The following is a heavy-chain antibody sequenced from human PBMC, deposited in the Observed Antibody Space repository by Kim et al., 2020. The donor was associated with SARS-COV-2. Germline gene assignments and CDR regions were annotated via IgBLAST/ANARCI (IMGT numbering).Heavy chain of an antibody. Sequence: GGSLRLSCAASGFTFSSYSMNWVRQAPGKGLEWVSSISSSSSYIYYADSVKGRFTISRDNAKNSLYLQMNSLRAEDTAVYYCARGHYYGSGSYYNDWVGAYYYYGMDVWGQGTTVTVSS. V-gene: IGHV3-21*01. CDR2: ISSSSSYI. CDR1: GFTFSSYS. D-gene: IGHD3-10*01. J-gene: IGHJ6*02. CDR3: ARGHYYGSGSYYNDWVGAYYYYGMDV.